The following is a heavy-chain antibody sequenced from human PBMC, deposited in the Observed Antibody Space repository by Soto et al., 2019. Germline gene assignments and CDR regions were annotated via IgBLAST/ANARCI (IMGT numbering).Heavy chain of an antibody. Sequence: ASVKVSCKSSGYTFTSYGMSWVRQAPGQGLEWMGWISNYNGNTNYAQKVQVRVTMTTDTSASTTYMELRSLRSDDTAVYYCAIGLRYCSITNCFSGDNWFDTGSLGVLVTGSS. CDR3: AIGLRYCSITNCFSGDNWFDT. V-gene: IGHV1-18*04. J-gene: IGHJ5*02. CDR1: GYTFTSYG. CDR2: ISNYNGNT. D-gene: IGHD2-2*01.